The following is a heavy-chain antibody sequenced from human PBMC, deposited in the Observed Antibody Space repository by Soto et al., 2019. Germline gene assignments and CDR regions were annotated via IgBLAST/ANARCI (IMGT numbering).Heavy chain of an antibody. CDR2: INPNSGGT. J-gene: IGHJ6*02. CDR3: ARVWFGDTKDYGMDV. V-gene: IGHV1-2*04. Sequence: ASVKVSCKASGYTFTGYYMHWVRQAPGQGLEWMGWINPNSGGTNYAQKFQGWVTMTRDTSISTAYMELSRLRSDDTAVYYCARVWFGDTKDYGMDVWGQGTTVTVSS. D-gene: IGHD3-10*01. CDR1: GYTFTGYY.